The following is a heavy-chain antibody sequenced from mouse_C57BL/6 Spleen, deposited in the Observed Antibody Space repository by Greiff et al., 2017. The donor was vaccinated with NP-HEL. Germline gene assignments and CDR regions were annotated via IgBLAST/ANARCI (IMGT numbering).Heavy chain of an antibody. D-gene: IGHD1-1*01. Sequence: EVKLVESGGGLVQPGGSMKLSCAASGFTFSDAWMDWVRQSPEKGLEWVAEIGNKANNHATYYAESVKGRFTISRDDSKSSVYLQMNSLRAEDTGIYYCTTTVVATMDYWGQGTSVTVSS. CDR2: IGNKANNHAT. CDR3: TTTVVATMDY. V-gene: IGHV6-6*01. J-gene: IGHJ4*01. CDR1: GFTFSDAW.